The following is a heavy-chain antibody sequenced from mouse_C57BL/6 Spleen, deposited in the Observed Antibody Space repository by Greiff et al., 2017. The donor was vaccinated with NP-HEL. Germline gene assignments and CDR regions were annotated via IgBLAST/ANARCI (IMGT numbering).Heavy chain of an antibody. D-gene: IGHD1-1*01. CDR2: IYPGDGDT. CDR3: ARHYYGSSYWYFDV. Sequence: VQLKESGPELVKPGASVKISCKASGYAFSSSWMNWVKQRPGKGLEWIGRIYPGDGDTNYNGKFKGKATLTADKSSSTAYMQLSSLTSEDSAVYFCARHYYGSSYWYFDVWGTGTTVTVSS. J-gene: IGHJ1*03. CDR1: GYAFSSSW. V-gene: IGHV1-82*01.